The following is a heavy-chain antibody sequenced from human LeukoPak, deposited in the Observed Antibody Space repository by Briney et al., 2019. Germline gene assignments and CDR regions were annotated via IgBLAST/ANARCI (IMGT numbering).Heavy chain of an antibody. V-gene: IGHV5-51*01. J-gene: IGHJ5*02. CDR1: GYTFTSYW. CDR2: IFPGDSDT. D-gene: IGHD1-7*01. Sequence: GECLKISCKGSGYTFTSYWIAWVRQMPGKGLEWMGIIFPGDSDTRYSPSFQGQVTISADKSINTAYLQWSSLKASDTAMYYCARHGELGGIDPWGQGTLVTVSS. CDR3: ARHGELGGIDP.